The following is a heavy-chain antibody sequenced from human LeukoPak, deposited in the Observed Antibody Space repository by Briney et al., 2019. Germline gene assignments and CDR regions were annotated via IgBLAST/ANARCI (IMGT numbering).Heavy chain of an antibody. CDR3: GKGLAYTYPYSGNMDV. J-gene: IGHJ6*03. Sequence: GGSLRLSCAASGFTFSSYGMSWARQAPGKGLEWVSVISGSGGSTYYTDSVKGRITISRDNSKNTVSLQLNSLRAEDTAVYYCGKGLAYTYPYSGNMDVWGKGTTVTISS. V-gene: IGHV3-23*01. D-gene: IGHD5-18*01. CDR1: GFTFSSYG. CDR2: ISGSGGST.